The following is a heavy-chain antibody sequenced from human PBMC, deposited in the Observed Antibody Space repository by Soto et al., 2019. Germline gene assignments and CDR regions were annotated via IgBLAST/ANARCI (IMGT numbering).Heavy chain of an antibody. CDR3: ARELSFWSGYPFDY. D-gene: IGHD3-3*01. CDR2: ISGSGGST. V-gene: IGHV3-23*01. J-gene: IGHJ4*02. Sequence: PGGSLRLSCAASGFTFSSYAMSWVRQAPGKGLEWVSAISGSGGSTYYADSVKGRFTISRDNAKNSLYLQMNSLRAEDTAVYYCARELSFWSGYPFDYWGQGTLVTVSS. CDR1: GFTFSSYA.